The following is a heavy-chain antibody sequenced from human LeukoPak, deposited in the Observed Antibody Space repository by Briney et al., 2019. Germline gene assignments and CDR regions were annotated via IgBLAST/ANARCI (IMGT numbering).Heavy chain of an antibody. V-gene: IGHV3-7*01. J-gene: IGHJ4*02. CDR2: IDQDGSEK. Sequence: GGSLRLSCTVSGFTFSNAWMSWVRQGPEKGLEWVANIDQDGSEKYYVDSVKGRFTIFRDNSKNSLFLQTNSLSPEDTAVYYCAKIGTYFDFDYWGQGALVTVSS. CDR3: AKIGTYFDFDY. D-gene: IGHD1-26*01. CDR1: GFTFSNAW.